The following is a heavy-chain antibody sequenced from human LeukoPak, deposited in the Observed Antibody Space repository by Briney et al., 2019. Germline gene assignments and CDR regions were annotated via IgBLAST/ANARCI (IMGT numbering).Heavy chain of an antibody. J-gene: IGHJ4*02. Sequence: ASVTVSCKASGGTFTSYAISWVRQTPGQGLEWMGIINPSGGSTSYAQKFQGRVTMTRDTSTSIVYMELSSLRSEDTAVYYCGREWSYSFFDYWGQGTLVTVSS. CDR2: INPSGGST. CDR3: GREWSYSFFDY. CDR1: GGTFTSYA. D-gene: IGHD3-10*01. V-gene: IGHV1-46*01.